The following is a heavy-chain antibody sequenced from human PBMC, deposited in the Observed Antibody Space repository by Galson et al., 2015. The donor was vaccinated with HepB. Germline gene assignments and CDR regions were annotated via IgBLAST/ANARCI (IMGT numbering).Heavy chain of an antibody. D-gene: IGHD3-10*01. V-gene: IGHV1-3*01. CDR1: GYPFTSYA. CDR3: ARDVGSSGFDS. CDR2: INAGNGNK. J-gene: IGHJ5*01. Sequence: SVKVSCKASGYPFTSYAMHWVRQAPGQGLEWMGEINAGNGNKKFSQKFQGRVTITRDTSASTAYMELSSLRAEDTAVYYCARDVGSSGFDSWGQGTLVTVSS.